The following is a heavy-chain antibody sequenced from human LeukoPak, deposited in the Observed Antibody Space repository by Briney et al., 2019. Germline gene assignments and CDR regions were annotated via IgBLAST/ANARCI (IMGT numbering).Heavy chain of an antibody. Sequence: PWESLRLSCAASGFTFTTYVMHWVRQAPGKGLDWVALIWDDGNNKYYADSVKGRFTISRDNSKNTLYLQMNSLRAEDTAVYYCARDNGEWRLNWFDHWGQGTLVTVS. D-gene: IGHD2-8*01. CDR1: GFTFTTYV. V-gene: IGHV3-33*01. J-gene: IGHJ5*02. CDR2: IWDDGNNK. CDR3: ARDNGEWRLNWFDH.